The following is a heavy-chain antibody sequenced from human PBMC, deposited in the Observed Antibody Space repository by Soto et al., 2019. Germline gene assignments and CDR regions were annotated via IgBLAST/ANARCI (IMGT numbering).Heavy chain of an antibody. J-gene: IGHJ5*02. CDR3: ARATIVLVPAAMVSHWFDP. D-gene: IGHD2-2*01. CDR1: GGSISSGDYY. V-gene: IGHV4-30-4*01. Sequence: SETLSLTCTVYGGSISSGDYYWSWIRQPPGKGLEWIGYIYYSGSTYYNPSLKSRVTISVDTSKNQFSLKLSSVTAADTAVYYCARATIVLVPAAMVSHWFDPWGQGTLVTVSS. CDR2: IYYSGST.